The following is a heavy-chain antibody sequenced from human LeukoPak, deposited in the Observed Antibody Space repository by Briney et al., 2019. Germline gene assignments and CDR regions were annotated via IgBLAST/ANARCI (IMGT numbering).Heavy chain of an antibody. CDR3: ARFGDYGGYFQH. CDR1: GGSISSHY. Sequence: SETLSLTCTVSGGSISSHYWSWIRQPPGKGLEWIGYIYYSGSTNYNPSLKSRVIISVDTSKNQFSLKLSSVTAADTAVYYCARFGDYGGYFQHWGQGTLVTVSS. J-gene: IGHJ1*01. CDR2: IYYSGST. V-gene: IGHV4-59*11. D-gene: IGHD4-17*01.